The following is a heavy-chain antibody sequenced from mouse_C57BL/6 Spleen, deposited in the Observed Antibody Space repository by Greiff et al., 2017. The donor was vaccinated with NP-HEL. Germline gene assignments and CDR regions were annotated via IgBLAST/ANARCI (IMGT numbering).Heavy chain of an antibody. CDR3: ARGYYDYDGWFAY. CDR2: INPSSGYT. V-gene: IGHV1-7*01. J-gene: IGHJ3*01. CDR1: GYTFTSYW. D-gene: IGHD2-4*01. Sequence: VMLVESGAELAKPGASVKLSCKASGYTFTSYWMHWVKQRPGQGLEWIGYINPSSGYTKYNQKFKDKATLTADKSSSTAYMQLSSLTYEDSAVYYCARGYYDYDGWFAYWGQGTLVTVSA.